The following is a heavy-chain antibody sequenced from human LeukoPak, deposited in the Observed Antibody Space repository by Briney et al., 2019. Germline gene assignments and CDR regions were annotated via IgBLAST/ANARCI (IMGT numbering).Heavy chain of an antibody. J-gene: IGHJ4*02. Sequence: SETLSLTCTVSGGSISSYYWSWIRQPPGKGLEWIGYIYYSGSTNYNPSLKSRVTISVDTSKNQFSLKLSSVTAADTAVYYCARENNRRYDYWGQGTLVTASS. CDR3: ARENNRRYDY. D-gene: IGHD1-14*01. V-gene: IGHV4-59*01. CDR2: IYYSGST. CDR1: GGSISSYY.